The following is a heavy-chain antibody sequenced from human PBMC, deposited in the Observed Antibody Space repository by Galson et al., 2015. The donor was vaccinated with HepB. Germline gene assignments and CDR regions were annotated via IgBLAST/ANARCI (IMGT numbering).Heavy chain of an antibody. V-gene: IGHV4-39*01. CDR2: IYYFGST. CDR1: GVSITSNAYY. D-gene: IGHD6-13*01. Sequence: TLSLTCSVSGVSITSNAYYWGWVRQPPGKGLEFIGSIYYFGSTDYNPSLKSRVTISMDTSKNQFSLKLTSVTASDTAVYYCARRGYSSTWGPGILVAVSS. J-gene: IGHJ5*02. CDR3: ARRGYSST.